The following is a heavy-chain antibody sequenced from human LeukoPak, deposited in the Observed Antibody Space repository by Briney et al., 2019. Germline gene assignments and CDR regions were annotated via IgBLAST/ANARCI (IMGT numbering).Heavy chain of an antibody. CDR3: ARDGTRAYNWFDP. CDR1: GYTFTSYG. J-gene: IGHJ5*02. Sequence: ASVKVSCEASGYTFTSYGISWVRQAPGQGLEWMGRISAYSGNTNQAQKFQGRVTMTTDTSTSTAYMELRSLRSDDTAVYYCARDGTRAYNWFDPWGQGTLVTVSS. V-gene: IGHV1-18*01. CDR2: ISAYSGNT. D-gene: IGHD1-26*01.